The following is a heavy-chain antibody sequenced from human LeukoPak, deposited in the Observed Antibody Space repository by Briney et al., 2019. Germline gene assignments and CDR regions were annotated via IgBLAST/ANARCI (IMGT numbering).Heavy chain of an antibody. CDR3: TSSGSYAY. D-gene: IGHD1-26*01. CDR1: GGSFSSYY. J-gene: IGHJ4*02. CDR2: IYYSGST. V-gene: IGHV4-39*01. Sequence: SETLSLTCAVYGGSFSSYYWGWIRQPPGKGLEWIGSIYYSGSTYYNPSLKSRVTISVDTSKNQFSLKLSSVTAADTAVYYCTSSGSYAYWGQGTLVTVSS.